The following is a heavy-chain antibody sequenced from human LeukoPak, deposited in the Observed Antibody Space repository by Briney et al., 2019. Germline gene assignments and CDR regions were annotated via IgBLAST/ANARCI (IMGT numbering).Heavy chain of an antibody. Sequence: PGGSLRLSCAASGFTFGLYSMTWVRQAPGKGLERVSLIDSNSNFMNYADSVKGRFTISRDNAKKSLYLQMASLRAEDTAVYYCAKPYSYGSTWGQGTLVTVSS. CDR2: IDSNSNFM. CDR3: AKPYSYGST. V-gene: IGHV3-21*01. J-gene: IGHJ5*02. D-gene: IGHD5-18*01. CDR1: GFTFGLYS.